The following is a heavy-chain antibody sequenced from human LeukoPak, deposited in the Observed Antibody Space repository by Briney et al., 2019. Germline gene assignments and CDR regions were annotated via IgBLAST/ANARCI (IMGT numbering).Heavy chain of an antibody. Sequence: SETLSLTCTVSGGSIRSSYYYWGWIRQPPGKGLEWIGSIYDSGSTYYNPSLKSRVTISVDTSKNQFSLKLNSVTAADTAVYYCARGRGAANYYFDYWGQGTLVTVSS. D-gene: IGHD1-26*01. J-gene: IGHJ4*02. CDR2: IYDSGST. V-gene: IGHV4-39*01. CDR1: GGSIRSSYYY. CDR3: ARGRGAANYYFDY.